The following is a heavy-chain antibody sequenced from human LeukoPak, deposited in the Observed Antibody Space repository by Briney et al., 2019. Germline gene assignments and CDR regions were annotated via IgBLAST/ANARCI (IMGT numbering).Heavy chain of an antibody. D-gene: IGHD1/OR15-1a*01. CDR3: ARDYRTNWFDP. CDR2: IYHSGST. V-gene: IGHV4-59*01. CDR1: GGSISSYY. J-gene: IGHJ5*02. Sequence: SETLSLTCTVSGGSISSYYWSWIRQPPGKGLEWIGYIYHSGSTNYNPSLKSRVTISVDTPKNQFSLKLSSVTAADTAVYYCARDYRTNWFDPWGQGTLVTVSS.